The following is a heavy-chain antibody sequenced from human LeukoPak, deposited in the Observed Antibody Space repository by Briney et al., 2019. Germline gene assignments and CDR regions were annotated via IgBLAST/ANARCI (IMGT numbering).Heavy chain of an antibody. J-gene: IGHJ4*02. CDR2: TYHRAST. CDR3: ARSRGQQLEFDY. CDR1: GYSISSGYY. D-gene: IGHD6-13*01. V-gene: IGHV4-38-2*02. Sequence: SETLSLTCTVSGYSISSGYYWGWIRQPPGKGLEYIGSTYHRASTYYNPSLKSRVTISSDTSKNQFSLKLSSVTAADTAVYYCARSRGQQLEFDYWGQGTLVTVSS.